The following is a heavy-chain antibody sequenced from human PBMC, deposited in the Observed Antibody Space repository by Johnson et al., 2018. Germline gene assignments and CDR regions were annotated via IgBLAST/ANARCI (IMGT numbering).Heavy chain of an antibody. V-gene: IGHV3-48*02. CDR1: GFTLSSYG. Sequence: VQLVQSGGGVVQPGRSLRLSCAASGFTLSSYGMQWVRQAPGKGLEWISYISSSRRTIQYADSVKGRFTISRDNAKNSLYLKMNNLRDEETDVYYCARDHLRASFWGVWGQGTTVIVSS. J-gene: IGHJ6*02. D-gene: IGHD3-16*01. CDR2: ISSSRRTI. CDR3: ARDHLRASFWGV.